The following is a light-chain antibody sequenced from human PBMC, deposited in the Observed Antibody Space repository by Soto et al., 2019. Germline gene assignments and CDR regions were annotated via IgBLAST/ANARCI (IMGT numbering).Light chain of an antibody. Sequence: DIQLTQSPSFLSASVGDRVTITCRASQDISSYLAWYQQKPGKAPNLLIYAASTLQSGVPSRFSGSGSGTEFTLTTSSLQPEDFATYYCQQLYSYPYSFGQGTKLEIK. J-gene: IGKJ2*03. CDR3: QQLYSYPYS. V-gene: IGKV1-9*01. CDR1: QDISSY. CDR2: AAS.